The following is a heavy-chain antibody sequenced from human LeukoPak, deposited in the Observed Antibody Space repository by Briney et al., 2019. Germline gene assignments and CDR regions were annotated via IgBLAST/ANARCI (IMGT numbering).Heavy chain of an antibody. CDR2: IPYDGSNK. CDR3: ARRYFDY. V-gene: IGHV3-30-3*01. CDR1: GFTFSNYA. J-gene: IGHJ4*02. Sequence: GGSLRLSCAASGFTFSNYAMHWVRQAPGKGLEWVAVIPYDGSNKYYADSVKGRFTISRDNAKNSLYLQMNSLRAEDTAVYYCARRYFDYWGQGTLVTVSS.